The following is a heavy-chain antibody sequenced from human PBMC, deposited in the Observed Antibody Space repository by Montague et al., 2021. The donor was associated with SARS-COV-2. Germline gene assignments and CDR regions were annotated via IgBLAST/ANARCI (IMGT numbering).Heavy chain of an antibody. J-gene: IGHJ5*02. CDR2: IYYSGST. Sequence: SETLSLTCTVSGGSISSSSYYWGWIRQPPGKGLEWIGSIYYSGSTYYTASLKSRVTISVDTSKNQFSLKLSSVTAADTAVYYCARHLYYYDSSGYYPLYNWFDPWGQGSLVTVSS. V-gene: IGHV4-39*01. CDR3: ARHLYYYDSSGYYPLYNWFDP. CDR1: GGSISSSSYY. D-gene: IGHD3-22*01.